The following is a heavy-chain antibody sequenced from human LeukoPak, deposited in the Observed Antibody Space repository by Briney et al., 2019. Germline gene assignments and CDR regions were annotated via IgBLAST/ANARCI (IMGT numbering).Heavy chain of an antibody. CDR2: IYYSGST. V-gene: IGHV4-59*01. D-gene: IGHD6-13*01. J-gene: IGHJ3*02. CDR3: AGLGIDAFDI. CDR1: GHSISRYY. Sequence: PSETLSPICTVSGHSISRYYWSWIRHPPGKGLEWIGYIYYSGSTNYNPSLKSRVTISVDTSKNQFSLKLSSVTAADTAVYYCAGLGIDAFDIWGQGTMVTVSS.